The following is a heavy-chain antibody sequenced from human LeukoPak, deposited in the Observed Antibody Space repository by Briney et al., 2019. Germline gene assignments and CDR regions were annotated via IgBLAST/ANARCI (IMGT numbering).Heavy chain of an antibody. J-gene: IGHJ3*02. Sequence: SETLSLTCTVSGGSISSYYWSWIRQPPGKGLEWIGYIYYSGSTNYNPSLKSRVTISVDTSKNQFSLKLSSVTAADTAVYYCARDHPLAHKAFDIWGQGTMVTVSS. CDR2: IYYSGST. CDR3: ARDHPLAHKAFDI. CDR1: GGSISSYY. V-gene: IGHV4-59*01.